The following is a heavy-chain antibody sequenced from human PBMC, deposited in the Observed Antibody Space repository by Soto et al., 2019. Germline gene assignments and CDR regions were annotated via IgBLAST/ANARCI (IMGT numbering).Heavy chain of an antibody. CDR1: GFTFSNYW. D-gene: IGHD3-10*01. Sequence: HPGGSLRLSCAASGFTFSNYWMTWVRQAPGKGLEWVANIIKDGSEKSYVDSVKGRFTISRDNAKNSLYLEMNSLRVEDTAVYFCAKDLIRGDGYEDPDYWGQGTLVTVSS. V-gene: IGHV3-7*03. J-gene: IGHJ4*02. CDR2: IIKDGSEK. CDR3: AKDLIRGDGYEDPDY.